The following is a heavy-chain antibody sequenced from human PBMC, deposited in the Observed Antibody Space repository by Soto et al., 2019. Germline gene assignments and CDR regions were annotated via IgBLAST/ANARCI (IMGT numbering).Heavy chain of an antibody. D-gene: IGHD3-22*01. J-gene: IGHJ3*02. CDR2: IVPVFGTP. V-gene: IGHV1-69*01. CDR3: TRPSSGYYHDAFDI. Sequence: QVQLMQSGAEVKKPGSSVKVSCKASGGSFPSDTISWVRQAPGQGLEWLGGIVPVFGTPNRAQKFQGRVTISADGSTSTAYIELTSLRPEHTAVYYCTRPSSGYYHDAFDIWGQGTLVTVSS. CDR1: GGSFPSDT.